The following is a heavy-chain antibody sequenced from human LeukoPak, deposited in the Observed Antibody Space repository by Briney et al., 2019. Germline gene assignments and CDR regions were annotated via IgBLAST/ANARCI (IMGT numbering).Heavy chain of an antibody. D-gene: IGHD2-2*01. CDR1: GYSFTTYW. Sequence: GASLEISCRGSGYSFTTYWIGWVRQMPGKGLEWMGIIYPGDSDTGYSPSFQGQVTMSADKSINPAYLQWSSLKASDTAMYYCARRQGCSSTSCPPDSWGPGTLVTVSS. CDR2: IYPGDSDT. CDR3: ARRQGCSSTSCPPDS. V-gene: IGHV5-51*01. J-gene: IGHJ4*02.